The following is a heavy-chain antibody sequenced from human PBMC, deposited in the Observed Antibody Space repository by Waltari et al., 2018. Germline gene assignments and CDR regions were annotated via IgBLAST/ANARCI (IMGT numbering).Heavy chain of an antibody. CDR2: IYYSGIT. CDR3: ARASTACGSLDAFDI. D-gene: IGHD5-12*01. V-gene: IGHV4-59*11. J-gene: IGHJ3*02. Sequence: QVQLQESGPGLVKPSETLSLTCTVSGGSISSHYWSWIRQPPGKGLEWIVYIYYSGITNHTPSRQSRVPISVDTSKNQFSLKLSSVTAADTAVYYCARASTACGSLDAFDIWGQGTMVTVSS. CDR1: GGSISSHY.